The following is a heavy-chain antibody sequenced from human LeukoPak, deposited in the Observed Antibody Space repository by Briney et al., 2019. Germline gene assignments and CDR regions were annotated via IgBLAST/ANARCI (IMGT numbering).Heavy chain of an antibody. V-gene: IGHV3-48*03. CDR2: ISSSGSTI. D-gene: IGHD3-22*01. CDR1: GFTFSSYE. CDR3: ASETYYYDSSGSTPVDY. Sequence: PGGSLRLSCAVSGFTFSSYEMNWVRQAPGKGLEWVSYISSSGSTIYYADSVKGRFTISRDNAKNSLYLQMNSLRAEDTAVYYCASETYYYDSSGSTPVDYWGQGTLVTVSS. J-gene: IGHJ4*02.